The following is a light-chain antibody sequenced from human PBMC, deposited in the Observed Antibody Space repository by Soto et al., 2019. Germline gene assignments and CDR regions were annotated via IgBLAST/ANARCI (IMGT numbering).Light chain of an antibody. Sequence: IVVTMSPVTLSLSPGERATLSCRASQSVSSNHLAWYQQKPGQAPRLLIFASTGRPAVIPDRFSGSGSGTDFTLTISRLEPEDSAMYYCQQYGASPYTFGQGTKVDIK. J-gene: IGKJ2*01. CDR1: QSVSSNH. CDR2: AST. CDR3: QQYGASPYT. V-gene: IGKV3-20*01.